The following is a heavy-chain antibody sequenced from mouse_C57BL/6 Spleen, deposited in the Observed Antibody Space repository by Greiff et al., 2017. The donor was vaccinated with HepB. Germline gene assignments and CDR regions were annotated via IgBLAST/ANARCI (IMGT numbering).Heavy chain of an antibody. CDR1: GYTFTSYW. V-gene: IGHV1-69*01. J-gene: IGHJ3*01. Sequence: QVQLQQPGAELVMPGASVKLSCKASGYTFTSYWMHWVKQRPGQGLKWIGEIDPSDSYTNYNQKFKGKSTLTVDKSSSTAYMQLSSLTSEDSAVYYCARYDDGLFAYWGQGTLVTVSA. CDR2: IDPSDSYT. CDR3: ARYDDGLFAY. D-gene: IGHD2-3*01.